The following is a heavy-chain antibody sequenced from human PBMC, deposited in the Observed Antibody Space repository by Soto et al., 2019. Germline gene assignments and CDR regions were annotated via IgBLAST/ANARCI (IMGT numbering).Heavy chain of an antibody. J-gene: IGHJ4*02. Sequence: QLQLQESGPGLVKPSETLSLTCTVSGGSISSRGSMSGRSFYWGWMRQPPGKGLEWIASISYSDGSFYNSSLKSRLTISVDTSKNQFSLSLRSMTAADTAVYYCASHRTFWPFDYWGQGTVVTVSS. CDR1: GGSISSRGSMSGRSFY. CDR3: ASHRTFWPFDY. V-gene: IGHV4-39*01. CDR2: ISYSDGS. D-gene: IGHD2-8*01.